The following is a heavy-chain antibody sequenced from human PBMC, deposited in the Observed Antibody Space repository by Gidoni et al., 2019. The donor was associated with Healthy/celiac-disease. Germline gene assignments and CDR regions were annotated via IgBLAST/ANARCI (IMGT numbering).Heavy chain of an antibody. J-gene: IGHJ6*02. CDR1: GTTFSSSA. D-gene: IGHD4-4*01. CDR2: IIPIFGTA. CDR3: ARGRYNNSPNPAYYGMDV. Sequence: QVQLVKSGAEVHKLGSSVKVSCTASGTTFSSSAISWVRRAPGQAREWMGGIIPIFGTASNAQKFQGMVTITADESTSTAYMELSSRRSEDTAVYYCARGRYNNSPNPAYYGMDVWGQGTTVTVSS. V-gene: IGHV1-69*01.